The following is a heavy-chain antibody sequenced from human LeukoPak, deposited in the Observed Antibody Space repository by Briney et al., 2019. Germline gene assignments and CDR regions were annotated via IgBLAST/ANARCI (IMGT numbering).Heavy chain of an antibody. J-gene: IGHJ6*03. D-gene: IGHD6-13*01. Sequence: PGGSLRLSCAASGLTFSSYAMSWVRQAPGKGLEWVSAISGSGGSTYYADSVKGRFTISRDNSKNTMFLQMNSLRAEDTAIYYCAKDGGIAAVGYHYYMDVWGKGTTVTVSS. V-gene: IGHV3-23*01. CDR2: ISGSGGST. CDR1: GLTFSSYA. CDR3: AKDGGIAAVGYHYYMDV.